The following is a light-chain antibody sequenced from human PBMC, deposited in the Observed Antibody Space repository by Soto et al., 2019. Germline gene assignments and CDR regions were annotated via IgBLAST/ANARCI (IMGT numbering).Light chain of an antibody. Sequence: EIVLTQSPVTLSLSPGERATLSCRASQSVSSRYFAWYQQKPGQAPRLLIYAASSRAAGIPDRFRGSGSGTDFSLTISRLEPEDVAVYYCHQYASSRTFGPGTKVE. CDR3: HQYASSRT. CDR1: QSVSSRY. CDR2: AAS. J-gene: IGKJ1*01. V-gene: IGKV3-20*01.